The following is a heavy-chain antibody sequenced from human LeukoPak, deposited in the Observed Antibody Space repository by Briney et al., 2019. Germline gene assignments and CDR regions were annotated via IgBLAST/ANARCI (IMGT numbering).Heavy chain of an antibody. CDR1: GDSISSGKYY. V-gene: IGHV4-61*02. D-gene: IGHD3-3*01. CDR2: IYAGGRT. Sequence: SETLSLTCSVSGDSISSGKYYWSWIRQSAGKGLEWIGRIYAGGRTNYNPSLKSRVTISIDTSRNQFSLNLNSVTAADTAVYFCATSYDPLTTFGATIDNYFQHWGQGTLITVSS. CDR3: ATSYDPLTTFGATIDNYFQH. J-gene: IGHJ4*02.